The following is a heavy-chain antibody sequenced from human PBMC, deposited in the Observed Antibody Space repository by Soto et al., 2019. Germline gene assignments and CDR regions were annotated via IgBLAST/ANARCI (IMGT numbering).Heavy chain of an antibody. CDR2: IYYTGST. CDR1: GGSVSSGSYY. D-gene: IGHD3-10*01. J-gene: IGHJ6*02. CDR3: ARELISMFRRANYGLDV. Sequence: SETLSLTCTVSGGSVSSGSYYWSWIRQPPGKGLEWIGYIYYTGSTNYNPSLKSRVTISVDTSKNQFSLKLKSVTAADTAVYYCARELISMFRRANYGLDVWGQGTTVTVSS. V-gene: IGHV4-61*01.